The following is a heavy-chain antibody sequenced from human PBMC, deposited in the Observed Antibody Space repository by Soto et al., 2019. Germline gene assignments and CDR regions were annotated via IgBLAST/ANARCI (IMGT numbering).Heavy chain of an antibody. V-gene: IGHV3-7*05. CDR1: GFTFSTHW. CDR3: ARDMRSNARNFDY. J-gene: IGHJ4*02. D-gene: IGHD1-26*01. CDR2: IKYDGSEQ. Sequence: GGSLRLSCAASGFTFSTHWISWLRRAPGKGLEWVANIKYDGSEQYYVDSVKGRFSISRDNAKNSLYLQMNSLRVEDTAVYYCARDMRSNARNFDYWGQGTLVTVSS.